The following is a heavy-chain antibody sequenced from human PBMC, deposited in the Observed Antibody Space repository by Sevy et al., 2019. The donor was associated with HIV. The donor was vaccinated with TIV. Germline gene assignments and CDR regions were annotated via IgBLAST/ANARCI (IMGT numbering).Heavy chain of an antibody. J-gene: IGHJ6*02. CDR2: INHSGST. CDR1: GGSFSGYY. D-gene: IGHD6-19*01. V-gene: IGHV4-34*01. CDR3: ARARGAVAGSRVYYYYGMDV. Sequence: SETLSLTCAVYGGSFSGYYWSWIRQPPGKGLEWIGEINHSGSTNYNPSLKSRVTTSVDTSKNQFSLKLSSVTAADTAVYYCARARGAVAGSRVYYYYGMDVWGQGTTVTVSS.